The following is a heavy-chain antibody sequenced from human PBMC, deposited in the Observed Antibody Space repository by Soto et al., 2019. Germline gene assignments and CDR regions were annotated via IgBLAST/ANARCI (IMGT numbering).Heavy chain of an antibody. CDR1: GYTFTGYY. V-gene: IGHV1-2*04. CDR2: INPNSGGT. D-gene: IGHD3-3*01. CDR3: ARSRVYDCWSGYSIDY. Sequence: ASVKVSCKASGYTFTGYYMHWVRQAPGQGLEWMGWINPNSGGTNYAQKFQGWVTMTRDTSISTAYMELSRLRSDDTAVYYCARSRVYDCWSGYSIDYWGQGTLVTVSS. J-gene: IGHJ4*02.